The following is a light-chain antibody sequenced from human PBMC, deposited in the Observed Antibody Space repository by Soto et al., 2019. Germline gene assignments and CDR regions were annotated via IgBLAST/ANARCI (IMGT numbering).Light chain of an antibody. J-gene: IGLJ2*01. Sequence: QSALTQPASVSGSPGQSITISCIGTRSDVGGHNYVSWYQQHTAKAPKLIIYDVTKRISGVSDRFSASKSDNAASLTISGLQADDEADYYCSSYRNINTVIFGGGTKLTVL. CDR1: RSDVGGHNY. V-gene: IGLV2-14*03. CDR3: SSYRNINTVI. CDR2: DVT.